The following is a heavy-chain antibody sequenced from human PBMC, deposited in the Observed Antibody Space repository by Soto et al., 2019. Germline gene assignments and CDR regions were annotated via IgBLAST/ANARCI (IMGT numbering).Heavy chain of an antibody. D-gene: IGHD3-3*01. V-gene: IGHV1-2*04. CDR2: INPNSGGT. J-gene: IGHJ6*02. Sequence: ASVKVSCKASGYTFTGYYMHWVRQAPGQGLEWLGWINPNSGGTNYAQKFQGWVTMTRDTSISTAYMELSRLRSDDTAVYYCARGYYDFWSGYYTNYYYGMDVWGQGTTVTAP. CDR1: GYTFTGYY. CDR3: ARGYYDFWSGYYTNYYYGMDV.